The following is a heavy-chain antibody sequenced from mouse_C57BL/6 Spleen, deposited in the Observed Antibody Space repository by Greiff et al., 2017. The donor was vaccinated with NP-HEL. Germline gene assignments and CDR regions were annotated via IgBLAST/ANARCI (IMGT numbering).Heavy chain of an antibody. V-gene: IGHV1-82*01. J-gene: IGHJ2*01. CDR2: IYPGDGDT. CDR1: GYAFSSSW. CDR3: AISSGYYFDY. Sequence: QVQLQQSGPELVKPGASVKISCKASGYAFSSSWMNWVKQRPGKGLEWIGRIYPGDGDTNYNGKFKGKATLTVDKSSSTAYMQLSSLTSEDSAVYFCAISSGYYFDYWGQGTTLTVSS. D-gene: IGHD3-2*02.